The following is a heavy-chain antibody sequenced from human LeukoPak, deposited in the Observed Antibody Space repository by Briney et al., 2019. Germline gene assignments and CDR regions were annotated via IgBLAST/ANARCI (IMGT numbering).Heavy chain of an antibody. CDR2: INPSGGTT. J-gene: IGHJ4*02. D-gene: IGHD2-2*01. CDR1: GYTFTSYH. Sequence: WASVKVSCKASGYTFTSYHIHWVRQAPGQGLEWMGLINPSGGTTSYAQKFQGRVTMTRDMSTSTVYMELSSLRSEDTAVYYCARDDVVASSLASGGWGQGTLVTVSS. V-gene: IGHV1-46*01. CDR3: ARDDVVASSLASGG.